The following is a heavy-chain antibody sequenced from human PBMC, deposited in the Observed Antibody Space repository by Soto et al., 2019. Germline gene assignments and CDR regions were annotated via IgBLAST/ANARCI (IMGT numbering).Heavy chain of an antibody. CDR3: ARDQVGSSWSDY. J-gene: IGHJ4*02. CDR1: GGTFSSYT. V-gene: IGHV1-69*04. D-gene: IGHD6-13*01. Sequence: ASVKVSCKASGGTFSSYTISWVRQAPGQGLEWMGRIIPILGIANYAQKFQGRVTITADKSTSTAYMELSSLRSEDTAVYYCARDQVGSSWSDYWGQGTLVTVSS. CDR2: IIPILGIA.